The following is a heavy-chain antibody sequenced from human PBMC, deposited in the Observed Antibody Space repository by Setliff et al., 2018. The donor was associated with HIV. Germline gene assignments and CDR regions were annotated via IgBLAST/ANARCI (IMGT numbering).Heavy chain of an antibody. Sequence: PGGSLRLSCAASGFTFSTYGLNWVRQAPGKGLEWISYLNNDGTTIYYADSVRGRFTISRDNARDSLYLQMNSLRAEDTAVYYCARGTLYYDYVWGTPFPFDYWGQGTLVTVSS. CDR1: GFTFSTYG. D-gene: IGHD3-16*01. CDR3: ARGTLYYDYVWGTPFPFDY. CDR2: LNNDGTTI. V-gene: IGHV3-48*04. J-gene: IGHJ4*02.